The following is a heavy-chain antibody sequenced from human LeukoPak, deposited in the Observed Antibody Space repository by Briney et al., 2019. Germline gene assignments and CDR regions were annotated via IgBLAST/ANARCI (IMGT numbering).Heavy chain of an antibody. V-gene: IGHV3-21*01. Sequence: GGSLRLSCAASGFTFSSYSMNWVRQAPGKGLEWVSSISSSSSYIYYADSVKGRFTISRANAKNSLYLQMNSLRAEDTAVYYCARDSVRVGYGSGSLPFYWGQGTLVTVSS. CDR3: ARDSVRVGYGSGSLPFY. CDR2: ISSSSSYI. D-gene: IGHD3-10*01. J-gene: IGHJ4*02. CDR1: GFTFSSYS.